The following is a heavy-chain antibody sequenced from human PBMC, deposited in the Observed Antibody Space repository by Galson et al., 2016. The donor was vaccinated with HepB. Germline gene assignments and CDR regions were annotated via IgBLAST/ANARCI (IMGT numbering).Heavy chain of an antibody. J-gene: IGHJ4*02. CDR1: GFTFSSYA. D-gene: IGHD3-10*01. CDR3: ARDSGAARPQEFRLLWFGELSA. CDR2: ISYDGSNK. Sequence: SLRLSCAASGFTFSSYAMHWVRQAPGKGLEWVAVISYDGSNKYYADSVKGRFTISRDNSKKTVYLPMNSLRAEATAVYYCARDSGAARPQEFRLLWFGELSAWGQGTLVTVSS. V-gene: IGHV3-30-3*01.